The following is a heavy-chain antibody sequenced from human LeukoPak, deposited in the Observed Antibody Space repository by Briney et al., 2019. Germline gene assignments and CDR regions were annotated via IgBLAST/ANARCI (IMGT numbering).Heavy chain of an antibody. V-gene: IGHV1-18*01. J-gene: IGHJ3*02. CDR3: ARDTFPTPSQHLTMVRRDDAFDI. CDR2: ISTYSGNT. D-gene: IGHD3-10*01. CDR1: GYTFTSYG. Sequence: ASVKVSCKAFGYTFTSYGINWVRQAPGQGLEWMGWISTYSGNTHYAQKFQGRVTMTTDTSTSTAYMELRSLRSDDTALYYRARDTFPTPSQHLTMVRRDDAFDIWGQGTMVTASS.